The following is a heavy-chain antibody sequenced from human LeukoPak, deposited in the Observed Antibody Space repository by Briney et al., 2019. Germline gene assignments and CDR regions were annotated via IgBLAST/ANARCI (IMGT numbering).Heavy chain of an antibody. CDR2: INTATTET. J-gene: IGHJ4*02. CDR3: ARDSGPFDY. D-gene: IGHD2-15*01. Sequence: AAVKVSCKTFGYSFTNYLIHWMRQAPGQSLQWMGWINTATTETKYSQNFQGRVTISRDTSATTADMELSSLRSEDTAVYFCARDSGPFDYWGQGTQVTVSS. CDR1: GYSFTNYL. V-gene: IGHV1-3*04.